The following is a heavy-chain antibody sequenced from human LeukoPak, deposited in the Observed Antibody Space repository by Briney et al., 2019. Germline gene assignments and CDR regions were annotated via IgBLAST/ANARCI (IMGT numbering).Heavy chain of an antibody. J-gene: IGHJ4*02. CDR1: GFTFSSYA. Sequence: GGSLRLSCAASGFTFSSYAMHWVRQAPGKGLEWVAVISYDGSNKYYADSVKGRFTISRDNSKNALYLQMNSLRAEDTAVYYCARDLGPRGYSYGIDNWGQGTLVTVSS. V-gene: IGHV3-30*04. CDR3: ARDLGPRGYSYGIDN. D-gene: IGHD5-18*01. CDR2: ISYDGSNK.